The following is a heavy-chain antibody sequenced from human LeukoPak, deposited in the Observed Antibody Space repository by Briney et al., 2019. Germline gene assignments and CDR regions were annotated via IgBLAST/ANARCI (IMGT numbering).Heavy chain of an antibody. V-gene: IGHV4-38-2*02. Sequence: PSETLSLTCTVSGYSISSGYYWGWIRQPPGKGLEWIGSIYHSGSTNYNPSLKSRVTISVDTSKNQFSLKLSSETAADTAVYYCASIGCKWLRCAFDIWGQGTMVTVSS. J-gene: IGHJ3*02. CDR3: ASIGCKWLRCAFDI. D-gene: IGHD5-12*01. CDR2: IYHSGST. CDR1: GYSISSGYY.